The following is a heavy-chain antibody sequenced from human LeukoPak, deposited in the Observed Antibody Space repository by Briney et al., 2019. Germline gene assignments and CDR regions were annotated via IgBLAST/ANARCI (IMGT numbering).Heavy chain of an antibody. CDR2: IYHSGST. J-gene: IGHJ3*02. Sequence: SGTLSLTCAVSGGSISSSNWWSWVRQPPGKGLEWIGEIYHSGSTNYNPSLKSRVTISVDTSKNQFSLKLSSVTAADTAVYYCAREPKQQPNFIQGYAFDIWGQGTMVTVSS. D-gene: IGHD6-13*01. CDR1: GGSISSSNW. V-gene: IGHV4-4*02. CDR3: AREPKQQPNFIQGYAFDI.